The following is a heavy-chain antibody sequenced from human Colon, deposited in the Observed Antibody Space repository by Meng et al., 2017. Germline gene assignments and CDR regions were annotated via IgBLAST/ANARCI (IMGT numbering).Heavy chain of an antibody. Sequence: GELQESGPGLVKPSQTLSLTCTVSGGSISSGGFYWSWIRQHPGKGPERIGYIYYSGSTYYNPSLRSRVAISIDTSKNQFSLKLTSVTAADTAVYFCARTNYGDYNWFDPWGQGTLVTVSS. CDR1: GGSISSGGFY. J-gene: IGHJ5*02. D-gene: IGHD4-17*01. CDR2: IYYSGST. CDR3: ARTNYGDYNWFDP. V-gene: IGHV4-31*03.